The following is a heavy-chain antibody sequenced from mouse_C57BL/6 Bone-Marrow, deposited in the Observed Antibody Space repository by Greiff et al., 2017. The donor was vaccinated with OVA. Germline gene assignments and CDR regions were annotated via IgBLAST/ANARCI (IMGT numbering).Heavy chain of an antibody. J-gene: IGHJ3*01. D-gene: IGHD4-1*01. V-gene: IGHV7-1*01. CDR3: ARDGAGTSWFAY. CDR2: SRNKANDYTT. Sequence: EVQGVESGGGLVQSGRSLRLSCATSGFTFSDFYMEWVRQAPGKGLEWIAASRNKANDYTTEYSASVKGRFIVSRDTSQSILYLQMNALRAEDTAIYYCARDGAGTSWFAYWGQGTLVTVSA. CDR1: GFTFSDFY.